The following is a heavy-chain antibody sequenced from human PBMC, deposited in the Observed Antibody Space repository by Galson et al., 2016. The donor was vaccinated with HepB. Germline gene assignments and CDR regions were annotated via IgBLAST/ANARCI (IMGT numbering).Heavy chain of an antibody. CDR2: INPNTGVP. D-gene: IGHD6-6*01. Sequence: SVKVSCKASRYTFTDLYIHWVRLAPGQGLEWMGWINPNTGVPNYAQRFQGRVTMTRDTSIRTAYMELGRLRSDDTAVYYCARDLYSKKYSTSYGMDVWGQGTLVTVSS. V-gene: IGHV1-2*02. CDR1: RYTFTDLY. J-gene: IGHJ4*02. CDR3: ARDLYSKKYSTSYGMDV.